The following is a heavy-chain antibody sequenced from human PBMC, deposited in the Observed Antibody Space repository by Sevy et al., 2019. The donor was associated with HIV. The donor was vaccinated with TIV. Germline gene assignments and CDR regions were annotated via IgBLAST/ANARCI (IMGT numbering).Heavy chain of an antibody. Sequence: ASVKVSCKASGYTFTGYYMHWVRQAPGQGLEWMGWINPNSGGTNYAQKFQGTVTLTRDTSISTAYMELSRLRYDDTAIYYCARAIRTNYYFDYWGQGTLVTVSS. D-gene: IGHD1-7*01. CDR1: GYTFTGYY. CDR2: INPNSGGT. V-gene: IGHV1-2*02. J-gene: IGHJ4*02. CDR3: ARAIRTNYYFDY.